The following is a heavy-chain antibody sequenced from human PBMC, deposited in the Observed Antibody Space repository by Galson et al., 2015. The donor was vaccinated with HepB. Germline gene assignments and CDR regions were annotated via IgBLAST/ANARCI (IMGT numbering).Heavy chain of an antibody. CDR3: ARASTVSYFWHGSGYYFPFEH. Sequence: SETLSLTCSLSNGSISVYYWNWIRQSPGKGLEWIGYIYYTGTTTYNPSLRNRVSISQDTIRDQFTLTLTSVTAADTGIYYCARASTVSYFWHGSGYYFPFEHWGQGALVTVSS. J-gene: IGHJ4*02. D-gene: IGHD3-22*01. CDR1: NGSISVYY. V-gene: IGHV4-59*01. CDR2: IYYTGTT.